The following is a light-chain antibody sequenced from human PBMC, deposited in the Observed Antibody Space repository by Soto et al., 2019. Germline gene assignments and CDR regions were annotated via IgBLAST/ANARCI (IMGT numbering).Light chain of an antibody. CDR2: DND. V-gene: IGLV1-40*01. CDR3: QSYDNSLSGVV. J-gene: IGLJ2*01. Sequence: QSVLTQPPSVSGAPGQRIIISCTGSSSNIGAGFDVHGSQHLPGTSPKLLVYDNDNRPSGLPARFSASRSGNSASLAITSLQADDEADYYVQSYDNSLSGVVFCGGTKLTVL. CDR1: SSNIGAGFD.